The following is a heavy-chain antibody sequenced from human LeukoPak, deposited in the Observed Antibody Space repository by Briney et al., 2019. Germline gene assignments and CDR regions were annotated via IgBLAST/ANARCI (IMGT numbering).Heavy chain of an antibody. CDR3: AVAWYYDILTGEPDY. CDR2: ISSSSSYI. J-gene: IGHJ4*02. Sequence: GGSLRLSCAASGFTFSSYSMNWVRQAPGKGLEWVSSISSSSSYIYYADSVKGQFTISRDNAKNSLYLQMNSLRAEDTAVYYCAVAWYYDILTGEPDYWGQGTLVTVSS. V-gene: IGHV3-21*01. D-gene: IGHD3-9*01. CDR1: GFTFSSYS.